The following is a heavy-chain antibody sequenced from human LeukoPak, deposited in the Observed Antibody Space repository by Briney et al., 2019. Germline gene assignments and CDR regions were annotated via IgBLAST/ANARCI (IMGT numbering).Heavy chain of an antibody. V-gene: IGHV3-30*18. CDR1: GFTFSDYN. Sequence: GGSLRLSCAASGFTFSDYNMHWVRQAPGKGLEWVAVISYDGSNKYYADSVKGRFTISRDNSKNTLYLQTNSLTAEDTAVYYCAKVRWDNSGWYYLDNWGQGTLVTVSS. J-gene: IGHJ4*02. D-gene: IGHD6-19*01. CDR3: AKVRWDNSGWYYLDN. CDR2: ISYDGSNK.